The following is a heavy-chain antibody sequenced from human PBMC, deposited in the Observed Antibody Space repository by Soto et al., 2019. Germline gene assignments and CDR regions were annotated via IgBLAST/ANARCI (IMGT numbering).Heavy chain of an antibody. Sequence: QVHLVQSGAEVRRPGSWVRVSAKASGGIFSNFPITWVGQALGQGLDWMGGIIPIFGTPSYAREFQGRVTISADESMTTVYMDLSSLTFEDTAVYYCAADRQARAGPYCIGVSCYPFHSWGQGTLVTVSS. D-gene: IGHD2-15*01. V-gene: IGHV1-69*01. CDR3: AADRQARAGPYCIGVSCYPFHS. CDR1: GGIFSNFP. J-gene: IGHJ5*01. CDR2: IIPIFGTP.